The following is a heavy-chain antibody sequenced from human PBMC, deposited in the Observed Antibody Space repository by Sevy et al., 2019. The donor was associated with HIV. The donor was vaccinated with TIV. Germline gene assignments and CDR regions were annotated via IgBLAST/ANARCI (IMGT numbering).Heavy chain of an antibody. J-gene: IGHJ3*02. D-gene: IGHD2-15*01. CDR1: GYTFTSYA. V-gene: IGHV1-3*01. Sequence: ASVKVSCKASGYTFTSYAMHWVRQAPGQRLEWMGWINAGNGHTKYSQKFQGRVTITRDTSASTAYMELSSLRSEDTAVYYCARDLDIVVVVAAVNDAFDIWGQGTMVTVSS. CDR3: ARDLDIVVVVAAVNDAFDI. CDR2: INAGNGHT.